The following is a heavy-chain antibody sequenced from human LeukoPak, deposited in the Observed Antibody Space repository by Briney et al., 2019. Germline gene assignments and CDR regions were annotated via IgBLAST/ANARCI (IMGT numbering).Heavy chain of an antibody. D-gene: IGHD3-3*01. J-gene: IGHJ4*02. CDR2: IKQDGSEK. Sequence: PEGSLRLSCAASGFTFSSYWMSWVRQAPGKVLERVANIKQDGSEKYYVDSVKGRFTISRDNAKYSLYLQMNSLRAEDTAVYYCARDKYYDFWSGYSFDYWGQGTLVTVSS. CDR1: GFTFSSYW. V-gene: IGHV3-7*01. CDR3: ARDKYYDFWSGYSFDY.